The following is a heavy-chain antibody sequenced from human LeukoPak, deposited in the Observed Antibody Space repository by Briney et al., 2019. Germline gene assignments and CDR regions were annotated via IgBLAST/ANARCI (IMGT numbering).Heavy chain of an antibody. CDR1: GGSFSGYY. CDR3: ARVYSAYSSSSSLDY. V-gene: IGHV4-34*01. D-gene: IGHD6-6*01. J-gene: IGHJ4*02. CDR2: INHSGST. Sequence: TSETLSLTCAVYGGSFSGYYWSWIRQPPGKGLEWIGEINHSGSTNYNPSLKSRVTISVDTSKNQFSLKLSSVTAADTAVYYCARVYSAYSSSSSLDYWGQGTLVTASS.